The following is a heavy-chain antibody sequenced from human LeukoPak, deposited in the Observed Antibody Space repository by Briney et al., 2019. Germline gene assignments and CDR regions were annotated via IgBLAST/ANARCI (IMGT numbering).Heavy chain of an antibody. CDR2: IRTGSSTI. J-gene: IGHJ4*02. CDR3: ARDVERTGGTYYYGSGSPRG. CDR1: GFTFSSYS. D-gene: IGHD3-10*01. Sequence: GVSLRLSCAASGFTFSSYSMIWVRQAPGKGLEWVSYIRTGSSTIYYADSVKGRFTISRDNAKNSLYLQMNSMRDEDTAVYYCARDVERTGGTYYYGSGSPRGWGQGTLVTVSS. V-gene: IGHV3-48*02.